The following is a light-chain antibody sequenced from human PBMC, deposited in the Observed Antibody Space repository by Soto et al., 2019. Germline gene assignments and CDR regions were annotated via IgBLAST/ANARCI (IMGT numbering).Light chain of an antibody. J-gene: IGKJ3*01. V-gene: IGKV1-27*01. CDR2: AAS. Sequence: DIQMTQSPSSLSASVGDRVTITCRASQGFSNYLAWYQQRPGNAPKLLIYAASTLQSGVPSRFSGSGSGTDFTLTIRGLPPEDVATYYCQKYDIAPFTFGPGTKVDIK. CDR3: QKYDIAPFT. CDR1: QGFSNY.